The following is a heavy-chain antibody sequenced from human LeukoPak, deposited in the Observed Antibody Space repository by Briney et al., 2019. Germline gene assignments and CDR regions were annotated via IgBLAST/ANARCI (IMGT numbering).Heavy chain of an antibody. Sequence: SGGSLTLSCAASGVTFSSYGMHWVRQAPGKGLEWVALISSDGNDKLYGDSVKGRFTISRDDSKSTLYLQMNSLRAEDTAVYYCTTKVIRGNSGDYYDDWGQGTLVTVSS. CDR2: ISSDGNDK. V-gene: IGHV3-30*03. J-gene: IGHJ4*02. D-gene: IGHD5-12*01. CDR3: TTKVIRGNSGDYYDD. CDR1: GVTFSSYG.